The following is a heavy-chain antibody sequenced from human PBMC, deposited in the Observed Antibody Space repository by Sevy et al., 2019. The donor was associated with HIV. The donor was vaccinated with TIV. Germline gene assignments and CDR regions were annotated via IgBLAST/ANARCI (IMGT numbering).Heavy chain of an antibody. D-gene: IGHD6-19*01. CDR1: GFTFSSYG. V-gene: IGHV3-30*18. CDR2: ISYDGSNK. CDR3: AKDHLNSSGPNDY. J-gene: IGHJ4*02. Sequence: GGSLRLSCAASGFTFSSYGMHWVRQAPGKGLEWVAVISYDGSNKYYADSVKGRFTISRKNSKNTLYLQMKSLRAEETAVYYCAKDHLNSSGPNDYWGQGTLVTVSS.